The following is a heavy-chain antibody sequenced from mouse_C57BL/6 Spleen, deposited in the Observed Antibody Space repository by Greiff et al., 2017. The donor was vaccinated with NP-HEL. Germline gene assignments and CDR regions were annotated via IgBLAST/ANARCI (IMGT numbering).Heavy chain of an antibody. D-gene: IGHD1-1*01. Sequence: VQLKESGGGLVKPGGSLKLSCAASGFTFSDYGMHWVRQAPEKGLEWVAYISSGSSTIYYADTVKGRFTISRDNAKNTLFLQMTSLRSEDTAMYYCARHYGGYYAMDYWGQGTSVTVSS. J-gene: IGHJ4*01. CDR2: ISSGSSTI. V-gene: IGHV5-17*01. CDR1: GFTFSDYG. CDR3: ARHYGGYYAMDY.